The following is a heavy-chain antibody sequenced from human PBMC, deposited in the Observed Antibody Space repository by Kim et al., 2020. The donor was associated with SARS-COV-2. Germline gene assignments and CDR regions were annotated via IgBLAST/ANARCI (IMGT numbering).Heavy chain of an antibody. V-gene: IGHV3-33*06. Sequence: YYADSVKDRFTSSRDNSKNTLYMQMNSLRAEETAVYYCAKEYIAVAGFDYWGQGTLVTVSS. CDR3: AKEYIAVAGFDY. D-gene: IGHD6-19*01. J-gene: IGHJ4*02.